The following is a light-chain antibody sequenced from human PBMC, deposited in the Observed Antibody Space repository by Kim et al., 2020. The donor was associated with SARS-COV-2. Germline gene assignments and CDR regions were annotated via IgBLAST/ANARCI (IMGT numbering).Light chain of an antibody. CDR2: YDN. J-gene: IGLJ2*01. CDR3: QVWDSSSDHPV. CDR1: NIGSKS. Sequence: SYELTQPPSVSVAPGKTASITCGGHNIGSKSVHWYQQRPGQAPVLIIYYDNDRPSGIPERFSGSNSGNTATLTISRVEAGDEADYYCQVWDSSSDHPVFGGGTKLTVL. V-gene: IGLV3-21*04.